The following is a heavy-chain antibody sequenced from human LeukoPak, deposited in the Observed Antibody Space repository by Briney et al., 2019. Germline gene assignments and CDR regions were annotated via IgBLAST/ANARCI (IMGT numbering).Heavy chain of an antibody. D-gene: IGHD6-13*01. CDR3: ARVVAAAGTDEYYFDY. CDR2: INTNTGNP. J-gene: IGHJ4*02. Sequence: ASVKVSCKASGYTFTSYAMNWVRQAPGQGLEWMGWINTNTGNPTYAQGFTGRFVFSLDTSVSTAYLQISSLKAEVTAVYYCARVVAAAGTDEYYFDYWGPGTLVTVSS. CDR1: GYTFTSYA. V-gene: IGHV7-4-1*02.